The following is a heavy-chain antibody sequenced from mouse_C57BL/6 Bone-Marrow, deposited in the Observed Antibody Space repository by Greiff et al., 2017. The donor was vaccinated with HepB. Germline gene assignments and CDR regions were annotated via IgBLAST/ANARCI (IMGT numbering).Heavy chain of an antibody. V-gene: IGHV1-47*01. J-gene: IGHJ1*03. CDR1: GYTFTTYP. Sequence: QVQLQQSGAELVKPGASVKMSCKASGYTFTTYPIEWMKQNHGKSLEWIGNFHPYNDDTKYNEKFKGKATLTVEKSSSTVYLELSRLTSDDSAVYYCARRGYGSSRYWYFDVWGIGTTVTVSS. D-gene: IGHD1-1*01. CDR2: FHPYNDDT. CDR3: ARRGYGSSRYWYFDV.